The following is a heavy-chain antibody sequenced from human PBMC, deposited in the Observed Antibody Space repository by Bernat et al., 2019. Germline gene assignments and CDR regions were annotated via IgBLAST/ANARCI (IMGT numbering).Heavy chain of an antibody. Sequence: QVQLVQSGAEVKKPGASVKVSCKASGYTFTSYGISWMRQAPGQGLEWMGWISAYNGNTNYAQKLQGRVTMTTDTSTSTAYMELRSLRSDDTAVYYCARGPLYCSGGSCYALFFDYWGQGTLVTVSS. CDR2: ISAYNGNT. D-gene: IGHD2-15*01. CDR3: ARGPLYCSGGSCYALFFDY. CDR1: GYTFTSYG. J-gene: IGHJ4*02. V-gene: IGHV1-18*04.